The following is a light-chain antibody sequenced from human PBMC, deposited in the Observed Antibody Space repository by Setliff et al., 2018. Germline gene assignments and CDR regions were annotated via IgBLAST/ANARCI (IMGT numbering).Light chain of an antibody. CDR2: STN. CDR3: ALYMGGGISL. J-gene: IGLJ2*01. Sequence: QTVVTQEPSFAVSPGGTVTLTCGLSSGPVSTTYNPSWYQQTPGQAPRALMYSTNIRSSGVPDRFSGSILGNKAALTITGAQADDESDYYCALYMGGGISLFGGGTQLTVL. V-gene: IGLV8-61*01. CDR1: SGPVSTTYN.